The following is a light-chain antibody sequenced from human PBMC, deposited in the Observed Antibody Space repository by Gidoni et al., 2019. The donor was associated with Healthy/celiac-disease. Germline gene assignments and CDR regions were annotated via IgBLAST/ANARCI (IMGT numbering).Light chain of an antibody. J-gene: IGLJ3*02. CDR3: GTWDSSLSAT. V-gene: IGLV1-51*01. CDR1: SSNIGNNY. Sequence: QSVLTPPPSVSGAPGPKVTISCSGSSSNIGNNYVSWYQQLPGTAPKLLIYDNNKRPSGIPDRFSGSKSGTSATLGITGLQTGDEADYYCGTWDSSLSATFGGGTKLTVL. CDR2: DNN.